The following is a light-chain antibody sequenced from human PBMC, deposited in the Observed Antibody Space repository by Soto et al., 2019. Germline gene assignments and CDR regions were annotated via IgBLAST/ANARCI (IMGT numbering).Light chain of an antibody. CDR1: QSVSSKY. Sequence: DIVLTQSPGTLSLSPGERATLSFRASQSVSSKYLAWYQQKPGQAPMVLIYGASIRATGIPERFSGGGSGTDFTLTITRLEPEDFAVYYFQQYGSSLFTFGPGTKVDIK. V-gene: IGKV3-20*01. J-gene: IGKJ3*01. CDR2: GAS. CDR3: QQYGSSLFT.